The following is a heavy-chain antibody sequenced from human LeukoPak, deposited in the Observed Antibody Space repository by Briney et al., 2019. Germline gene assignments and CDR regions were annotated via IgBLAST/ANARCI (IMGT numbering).Heavy chain of an antibody. D-gene: IGHD2-15*01. CDR1: GFTFSSYS. CDR2: ISYDGSNK. Sequence: GGSLRLSCAASGFTFSSYSMHWVRQAPGKGLEWVAVISYDGSNKYYADSVKGRFTISRDNSKNTLYLQMNSLRAEDTAVYYCARVLSVLVVAAEFDYWGQGTLVTVSS. J-gene: IGHJ4*02. CDR3: ARVLSVLVVAAEFDY. V-gene: IGHV3-30-3*01.